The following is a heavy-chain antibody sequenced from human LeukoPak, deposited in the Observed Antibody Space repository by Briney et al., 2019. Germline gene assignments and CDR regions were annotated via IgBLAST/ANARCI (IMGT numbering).Heavy chain of an antibody. V-gene: IGHV1-69*13. CDR3: ARVNHDYGDYRSDY. Sequence: GASVKVSCKASGYTFSSYAISWVRQAPGQGLEWMGGIIPIFGTANYAQKFQGRVTITADESTSTAYMELSSLRSEDTAVYYCARVNHDYGDYRSDYWGQGTLVTVSS. CDR1: GYTFSSYA. J-gene: IGHJ4*02. D-gene: IGHD4-17*01. CDR2: IIPIFGTA.